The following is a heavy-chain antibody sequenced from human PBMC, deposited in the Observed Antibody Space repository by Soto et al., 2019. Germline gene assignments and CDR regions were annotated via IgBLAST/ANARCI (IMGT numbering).Heavy chain of an antibody. D-gene: IGHD6-19*01. CDR2: IYWDDDK. CDR1: GFSLTTRPVG. V-gene: IGHV2-5*02. J-gene: IGHJ4*02. Sequence: QITLKESGPTRVKPTQTLTLTCTFSGFSLTTRPVGVGWIRQPPGQALEWLALIYWDDDKRYNPSLKTRITVTKDPSKTQVVLTMTNMDPVDTATYYCAHRQLYSGDWNEGTFDYWGQGALVTVSS. CDR3: AHRQLYSGDWNEGTFDY.